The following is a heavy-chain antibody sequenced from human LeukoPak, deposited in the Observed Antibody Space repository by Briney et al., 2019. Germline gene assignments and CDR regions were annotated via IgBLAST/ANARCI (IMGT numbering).Heavy chain of an antibody. Sequence: GASVKVSCKASGFTSTNFAVQWVRPARGQRLEWIGWIIVGSGATKCAQDFQERVTITRDLSTSTLYMELRSLTSGDTAVYYCAADLSNPRMGASYLDSWGQGTLVTVSS. D-gene: IGHD3-16*01. CDR1: GFTSTNFA. V-gene: IGHV1-58*01. CDR2: IIVGSGAT. CDR3: AADLSNPRMGASYLDS. J-gene: IGHJ4*02.